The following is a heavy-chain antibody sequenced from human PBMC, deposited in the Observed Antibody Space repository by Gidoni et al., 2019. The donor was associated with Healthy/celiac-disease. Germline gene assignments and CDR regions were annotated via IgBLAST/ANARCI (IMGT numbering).Heavy chain of an antibody. V-gene: IGHV4-59*01. J-gene: IGHJ4*02. CDR3: ARGVGSSWYSGWELPKYYFDY. CDR1: GGSISSYY. CDR2: IYYSGST. Sequence: QVQLQESGPGLVKPSETLSLTCTVSGGSISSYYWSWIRQPPGKGLEWIGYIYYSGSTNYNPSLKSRVTISVDTSKNQFSLKLSSVTAADTAVYYCARGVGSSWYSGWELPKYYFDYWGQGTLVTVSS. D-gene: IGHD6-13*01.